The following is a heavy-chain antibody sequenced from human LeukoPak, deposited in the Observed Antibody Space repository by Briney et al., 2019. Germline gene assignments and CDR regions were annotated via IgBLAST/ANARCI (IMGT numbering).Heavy chain of an antibody. CDR2: IYPGDSDT. Sequence: GESLKISCKGSGYSFTSNWIGLVRQMPGKGLEWMGIIYPGDSDTRYSPSFQGQVTISADKSTGTAYLQWSSLKASDSAMYYCARTEQLGLVSGFDTWGQGTMVTVSS. J-gene: IGHJ3*02. V-gene: IGHV5-51*01. CDR1: GYSFTSNW. CDR3: ARTEQLGLVSGFDT. D-gene: IGHD6-6*01.